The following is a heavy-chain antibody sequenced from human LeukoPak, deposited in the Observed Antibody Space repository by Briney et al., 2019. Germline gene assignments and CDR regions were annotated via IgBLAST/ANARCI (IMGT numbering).Heavy chain of an antibody. V-gene: IGHV1-69*05. CDR2: IIPIFGTA. J-gene: IGHJ2*01. CDR3: ARDRGYCSSTSCYQPYCYFDL. Sequence: SVKVSCKASGGTFSSYAISWVRRAPGQGLEWMGGIIPIFGTANYAQKFQGRVTITTDESTSTAYMELSSLRSEDTAVYYCARDRGYCSSTSCYQPYCYFDLWGRGTLVTVSS. D-gene: IGHD2-2*01. CDR1: GGTFSSYA.